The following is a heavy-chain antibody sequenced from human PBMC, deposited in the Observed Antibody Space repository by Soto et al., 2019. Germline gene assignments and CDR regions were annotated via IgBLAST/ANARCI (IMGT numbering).Heavy chain of an antibody. CDR2: IYYSGST. CDR3: ARDNIGNYYDSSGYPLKDYGMDV. J-gene: IGHJ6*02. D-gene: IGHD3-22*01. Sequence: PSETLSLTCTVSGGSISSGGYYWSWIRQHPGKGLEWIGYIYYSGSTYYNPSLKSRVTISVDTSKNQFSLKLSSVTAADTAVYYCARDNIGNYYDSSGYPLKDYGMDVWGQGTTVTVSS. V-gene: IGHV4-31*03. CDR1: GGSISSGGYY.